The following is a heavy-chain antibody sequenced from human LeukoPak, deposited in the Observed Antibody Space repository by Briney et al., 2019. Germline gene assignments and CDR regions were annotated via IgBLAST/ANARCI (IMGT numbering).Heavy chain of an antibody. J-gene: IGHJ5*02. CDR2: IYTSGST. CDR1: GGSISSYY. V-gene: IGHV4-4*07. D-gene: IGHD2-2*01. Sequence: SETLSLTCTVSGGSISSYYWSWIRQPAGKGLEWVGRIYTSGSTNYNPSLKSRVTMSVDTSKNQFSLKLSSVTAADTAVYYCARVLPDCSSTSCYHWFDPWGQGTLVTVSS. CDR3: ARVLPDCSSTSCYHWFDP.